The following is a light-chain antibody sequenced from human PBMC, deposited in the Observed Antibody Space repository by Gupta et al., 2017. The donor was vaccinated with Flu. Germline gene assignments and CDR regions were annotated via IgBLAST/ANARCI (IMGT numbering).Light chain of an antibody. Sequence: EIVLTQSPGTLSLSPGETASLPCRASQTISTRSFAWYQQKPGQAPRLLIFDASSRATGIPDRFSGRGSGTDFTLTISRLEPEDFAVYYCHQFAGTPQTFGQGTRVQIK. CDR3: HQFAGTPQT. J-gene: IGKJ1*01. CDR1: QTISTRS. CDR2: DAS. V-gene: IGKV3-20*01.